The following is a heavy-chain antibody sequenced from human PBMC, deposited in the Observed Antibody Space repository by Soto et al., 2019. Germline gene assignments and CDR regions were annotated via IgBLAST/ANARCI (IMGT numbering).Heavy chain of an antibody. CDR1: GFTFSSYA. V-gene: IGHV3-23*01. D-gene: IGHD5-18*01. J-gene: IGHJ4*02. CDR3: AKVGLDVDTAMVTTFYDY. CDR2: ISGSGGST. Sequence: GGSLRLSCAASGFTFSSYAMSWVRQAPGKGLEWVSAISGSGGSTYYADSVKGRFTISRDNSKNTLYLQMNSLRAEDTAVYYCAKVGLDVDTAMVTTFYDYWGQGTLVTVSS.